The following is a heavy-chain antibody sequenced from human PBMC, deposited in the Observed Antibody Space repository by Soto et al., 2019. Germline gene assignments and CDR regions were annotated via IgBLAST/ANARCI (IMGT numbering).Heavy chain of an antibody. J-gene: IGHJ5*02. CDR3: ARQAPPRAWFDP. CDR1: GGSICSSTYD. Sequence: PSETLSLTCTVSGGSICSSTYDWGWIRQSPGKGLEWIGSMYYSGSTHYTPSLKSRVTISGDTSKNQFSLKLSSVTVADTAVYYCARQAPPRAWFDPWGQGILVTVSS. CDR2: MYYSGST. V-gene: IGHV4-39*01.